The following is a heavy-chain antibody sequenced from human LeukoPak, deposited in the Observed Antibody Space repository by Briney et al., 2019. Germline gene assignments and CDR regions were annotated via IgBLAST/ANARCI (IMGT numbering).Heavy chain of an antibody. D-gene: IGHD6-13*01. CDR3: ARLYSSSWATDC. CDR2: ISSRSSYI. V-gene: IGHV3-21*01. Sequence: GGSLRLSCAASGFTFSSYGMNWVRQAPGKGLEWVSSISSRSSYIYYADSVKGRFTISRDSAKNSLYLQMNSLRAEGTAVYYCARLYSSSWATDCWGQGTLVTVSS. J-gene: IGHJ4*02. CDR1: GFTFSSYG.